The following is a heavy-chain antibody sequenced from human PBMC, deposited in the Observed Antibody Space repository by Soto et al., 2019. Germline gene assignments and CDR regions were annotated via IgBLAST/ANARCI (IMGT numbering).Heavy chain of an antibody. J-gene: IGHJ5*02. CDR2: INAGNGNT. CDR1: GYTFTSYA. D-gene: IGHD2-15*01. V-gene: IGHV1-3*01. Sequence: ASVKVSCKASGYTFTSYAMHWVRQAPGQRLEWMGWINAGNGNTKYSQKFQGRVTITRDTSASTAYMELSSLRSEDTAVYYCPRDRRYCSGGSCDPSWFDPWGQGTLVTVSS. CDR3: PRDRRYCSGGSCDPSWFDP.